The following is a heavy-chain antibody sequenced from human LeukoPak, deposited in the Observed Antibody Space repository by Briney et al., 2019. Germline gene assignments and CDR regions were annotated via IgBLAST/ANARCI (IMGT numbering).Heavy chain of an antibody. V-gene: IGHV4-59*12. CDR2: IFYSGTT. CDR3: ARGGILRGSYYGFMFDY. CDR1: GGSITTYY. D-gene: IGHD1-26*01. Sequence: SETLSLTCTVSGGSITTYYWSWIRQPPGKGLEWIGFIFYSGTTNYNASLKSRVTISLNTSKTQFSLKLSSVTAADTAVYYCARGGILRGSYYGFMFDYWGQGTLVTVSS. J-gene: IGHJ4*02.